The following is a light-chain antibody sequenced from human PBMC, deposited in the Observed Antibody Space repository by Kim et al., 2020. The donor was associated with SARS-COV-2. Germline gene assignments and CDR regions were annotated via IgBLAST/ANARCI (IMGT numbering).Light chain of an antibody. CDR1: SLRTYY. J-gene: IGLJ2*01. CDR3: NSRDSNDYVV. CDR2: GKD. V-gene: IGLV3-19*01. Sequence: VALGQTIRITCQGDSLRTYYATWYQQKPGQAPKVVIYGKDNRPSGVPDRFSGSSSGNTAYLTITGTQAGDEADYYCNSRDSNDYVVFGGGTKVTVL.